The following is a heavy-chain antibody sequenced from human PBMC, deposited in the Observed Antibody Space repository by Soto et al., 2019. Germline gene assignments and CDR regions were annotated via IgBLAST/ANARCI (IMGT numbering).Heavy chain of an antibody. CDR3: ASKLGPYYYGLDV. V-gene: IGHV4-4*02. D-gene: IGHD3-16*01. CDR2: IYHTGHA. CDR1: GDSITNNHL. Sequence: KPSETLSLTCTVYGDSITNNHLWTWVRQSPGKGPEMIGEIYHTGHANYNPSLNRRVAISVDKSKNKFSLTLNSVTAADTAVYYCASKLGPYYYGLDVWGQGTTVTVSS. J-gene: IGHJ6*02.